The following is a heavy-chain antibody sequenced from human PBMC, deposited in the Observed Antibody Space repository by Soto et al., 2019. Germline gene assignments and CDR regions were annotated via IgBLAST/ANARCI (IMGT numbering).Heavy chain of an antibody. CDR3: ARSRYSYGPRLLGGMDV. V-gene: IGHV3-30-3*01. CDR2: ISYDGSNK. Sequence: PGGSLRLSCAASGFTFSSYAMHWVRQAPGKGLEWVAVISYDGSNKYYADSVKGRFTISRDNSKNTLYLQMNSLRAEDTAVYYCARSRYSYGPRLLGGMDVWGQGTTVTVSS. D-gene: IGHD5-18*01. J-gene: IGHJ6*02. CDR1: GFTFSSYA.